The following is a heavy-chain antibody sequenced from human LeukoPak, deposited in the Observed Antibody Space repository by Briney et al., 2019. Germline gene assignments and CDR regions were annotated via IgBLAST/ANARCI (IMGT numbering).Heavy chain of an antibody. CDR1: GGTFRSYA. V-gene: IGHV1-69*06. Sequence: GASVNDSFLACGGTFRSYAISWVGQARGQGREWVGGIIPIVGTANYAQKFQGRVTITADKSTSTAYMELSSLRSEDTAVYYCARAPTYYYDSSGLDYWGQGTLVTVSS. CDR3: ARAPTYYYDSSGLDY. D-gene: IGHD3-22*01. J-gene: IGHJ4*02. CDR2: IIPIVGTA.